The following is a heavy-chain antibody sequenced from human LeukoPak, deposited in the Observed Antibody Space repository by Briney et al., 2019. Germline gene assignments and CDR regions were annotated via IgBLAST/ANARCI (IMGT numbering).Heavy chain of an antibody. CDR1: GYTFTGYY. CDR3: ARDPSSGWYVFDY. Sequence: SVKVSCKASGYTFTGYYMHWVRQAPGQGLEWMGWINPNSGGTNYAQKFQGWVTMTRDTSISTAYMELSRLRSDDTVVYYCARDPSSGWYVFDYWGQGTLVTVPS. J-gene: IGHJ4*02. V-gene: IGHV1-2*04. CDR2: INPNSGGT. D-gene: IGHD6-19*01.